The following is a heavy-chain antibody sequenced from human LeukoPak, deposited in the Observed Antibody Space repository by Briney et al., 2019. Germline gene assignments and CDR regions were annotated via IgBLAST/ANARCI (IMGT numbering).Heavy chain of an antibody. J-gene: IGHJ4*02. V-gene: IGHV3-21*01. CDR2: ISSSSSYI. Sequence: PGGSLRLSCAASRFTFSTYSMNWVRQAPGKGLEWVSSISSSSSYIYYADSVKGRFTISRENAKSSLYLQMNSLRAEDTAVYYCARVRVDGDYYFDYWGQGTLVTVSS. CDR1: RFTFSTYS. CDR3: ARVRVDGDYYFDY. D-gene: IGHD4-17*01.